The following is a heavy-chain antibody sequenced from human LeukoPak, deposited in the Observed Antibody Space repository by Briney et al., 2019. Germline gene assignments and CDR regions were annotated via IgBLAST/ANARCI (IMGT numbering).Heavy chain of an antibody. D-gene: IGHD6-19*01. CDR1: GFTFSSYS. V-gene: IGHV3-48*01. CDR3: AKAARIAVALNWFDP. J-gene: IGHJ5*02. CDR2: IGGSSSPM. Sequence: PGGSLRLSCAASGFTFSSYSVSWVRQAPGKGLEWLSYIGGSSSPMYYADSVKGRFTISRDNAKNSLYLQMNSLRVEDTAVYYCAKAARIAVALNWFDPWGQGTLVTVSS.